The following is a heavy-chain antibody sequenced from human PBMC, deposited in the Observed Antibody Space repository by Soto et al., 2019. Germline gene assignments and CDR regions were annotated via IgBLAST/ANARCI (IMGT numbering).Heavy chain of an antibody. J-gene: IGHJ6*03. CDR1: GGSISSYY. CDR3: ARHRRIHDYGDYGRFGSYYYTHV. CDR2: IYYSGST. D-gene: IGHD4-17*01. V-gene: IGHV4-59*08. Sequence: PSETLSLTCTVSGGSISSYYWSWIRQPPGKGLEWIGYIYYSGSTNYNPSLKSRVTISVDTSKNQFSLKLSSVTAADTAVYYCARHRRIHDYGDYGRFGSYYYTHVWCKATTVTVSS.